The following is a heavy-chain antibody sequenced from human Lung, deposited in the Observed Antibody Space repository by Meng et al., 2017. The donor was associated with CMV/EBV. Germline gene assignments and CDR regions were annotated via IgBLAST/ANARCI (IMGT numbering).Heavy chain of an antibody. CDR2: ISPYNGDT. CDR1: GYTFIDYH. Sequence: QVQLAQSGAEVKEPGASAKLSCKTSGYTFIDYHIHWVRQAPGQGLGWMGWISPYNGDTIYARDFQGWVTMTRDTSNRTLYMEVSRLRFDDTAVYYCARAIVKNGKRQFDYWGQGTLVTVSS. V-gene: IGHV1-2*04. J-gene: IGHJ4*02. CDR3: ARAIVKNGKRQFDY. D-gene: IGHD1-1*01.